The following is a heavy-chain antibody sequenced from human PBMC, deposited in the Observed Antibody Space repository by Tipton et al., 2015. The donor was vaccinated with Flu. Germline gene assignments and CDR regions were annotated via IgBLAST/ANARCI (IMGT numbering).Heavy chain of an antibody. Sequence: QLVQSGAEVKKPGSSVKVSCKASGSTFSSYGISWVRQAPGQGLEWMGGIIAKFGTANSAQKFQGPVTITADESTTTAYMELSSLRSEDTAVYYCARGVYYYDSSSYTLFDYWVQVTLVTVSS. CDR2: IIAKFGTA. CDR1: GSTFSSYG. V-gene: IGHV1-69*01. D-gene: IGHD3-22*01. J-gene: IGHJ4*02. CDR3: ARGVYYYDSSSYTLFDY.